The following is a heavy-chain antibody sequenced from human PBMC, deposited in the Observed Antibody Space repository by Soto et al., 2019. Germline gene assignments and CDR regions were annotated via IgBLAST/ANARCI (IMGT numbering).Heavy chain of an antibody. D-gene: IGHD3-10*01. CDR2: IYSTGTT. V-gene: IGHV3-53*01. CDR3: ANDGRGSGSHYNSFGY. CDR1: GFTVGNNY. J-gene: IGHJ4*02. Sequence: EAQLVESGGGLIQPGGSLKLSCAASGFTVGNNYMNWVRQAPGKGLEWVSLIYSTGTTKYADSVKDRFTVSRDNAKHTPYLEMNGLRADDTAVYYCANDGRGSGSHYNSFGYWGQGTLVSVSS.